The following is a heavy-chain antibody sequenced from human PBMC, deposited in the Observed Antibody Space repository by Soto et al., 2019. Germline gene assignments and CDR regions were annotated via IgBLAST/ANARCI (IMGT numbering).Heavy chain of an antibody. CDR1: GGSINSGGYY. D-gene: IGHD6-6*01. J-gene: IGHJ6*02. Sequence: SSETLSLTCSVSGGSINSGGYYLSWIRQHAGKGLEWIGYIYYSGSTYYNPSLKSRVTISVDTSKNQFSLKLSSVTAADTAVYYCARGSIAARAGYYYYGMDVWGQGTTVTVSS. CDR2: IYYSGST. CDR3: ARGSIAARAGYYYYGMDV. V-gene: IGHV4-31*03.